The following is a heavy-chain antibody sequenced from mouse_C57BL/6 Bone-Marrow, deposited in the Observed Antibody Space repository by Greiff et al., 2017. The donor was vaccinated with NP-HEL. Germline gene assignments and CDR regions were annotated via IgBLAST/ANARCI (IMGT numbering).Heavy chain of an antibody. CDR1: GYTFTDYY. CDR3: ARNWDSNSAWFAY. J-gene: IGHJ3*01. Sequence: EVQLQESGPVLVKPGASVKMSCKASGYTFTDYYMNWVKQSHGKSLEWIGVINPYNGGTSYNQKFKGKATLTVDKSSSTAYMELNSLTSEDSAVYYCARNWDSNSAWFAYWGQGTLVTVSA. D-gene: IGHD2-5*01. V-gene: IGHV1-19*01. CDR2: INPYNGGT.